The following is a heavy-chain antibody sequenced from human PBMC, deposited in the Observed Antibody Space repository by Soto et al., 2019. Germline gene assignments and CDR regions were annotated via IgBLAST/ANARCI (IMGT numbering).Heavy chain of an antibody. J-gene: IGHJ4*02. CDR3: AKASRGPLSSRSSDANHFDS. D-gene: IGHD6-13*01. V-gene: IGHV3-23*01. CDR2: ISGGGDRT. CDR1: GFSFSSYA. Sequence: EAQLLESGGSLVQPGGSLRLSCAAYGFSFSSYAMNWVRQAPGKGLEWVSIISGGGDRTYYADSVKGRFTISRDNSKNTLYLQMNSLRAEDTAVYHCAKASRGPLSSRSSDANHFDSWGQGTLVTVSS.